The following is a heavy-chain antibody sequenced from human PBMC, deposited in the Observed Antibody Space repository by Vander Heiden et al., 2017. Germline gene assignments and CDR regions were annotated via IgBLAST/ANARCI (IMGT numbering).Heavy chain of an antibody. J-gene: IGHJ4*02. CDR2: ISATGVTI. CDR3: ARDPKLYGAFGPHFDY. Sequence: EVQLVQSGGGLVQPGGSLRLSCVASGFPFSSYTMTWVRQTPGKGLEWISYISATGVTIYYSQSVEGRFTISRDNVKNSLYLQMNNLRDDDTGVYYCARDPKLYGAFGPHFDYWGQGVLVTVAS. V-gene: IGHV3-48*02. D-gene: IGHD2-15*01. CDR1: GFPFSSYT.